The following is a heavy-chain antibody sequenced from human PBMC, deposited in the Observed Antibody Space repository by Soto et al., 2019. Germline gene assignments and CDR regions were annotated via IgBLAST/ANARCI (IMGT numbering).Heavy chain of an antibody. J-gene: IGHJ4*02. CDR2: INHSGNT. CDR1: SGSFVGYY. Sequence: SETLSLTCSVSSGSFVGYYWNWIRQPPGRGLEWIGEINHSGNTNYNPSLKGRVTISVDASKNQFSLKVISVTAADTAVYYCARDAKSYYYDTTKYYFDSWGQGPMVTFYS. V-gene: IGHV4-34*01. D-gene: IGHD3-9*01. CDR3: ARDAKSYYYDTTKYYFDS.